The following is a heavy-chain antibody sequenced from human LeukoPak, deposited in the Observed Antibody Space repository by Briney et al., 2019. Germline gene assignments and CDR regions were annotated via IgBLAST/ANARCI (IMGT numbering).Heavy chain of an antibody. CDR2: ISGSGDST. CDR3: AKDQLNRFCSGGSCSTTHDY. V-gene: IGHV3-23*01. J-gene: IGHJ4*02. Sequence: PGGTLRLSCAASGFTFYSYGMSWVRQAPGKGLEWVSAISGSGDSTYYADSVKGRFTISRDNSKNTLYLQMNSLRAEDTAIYYCAKDQLNRFCSGGSCSTTHDYWGQGTLVTVSS. D-gene: IGHD2-15*01. CDR1: GFTFYSYG.